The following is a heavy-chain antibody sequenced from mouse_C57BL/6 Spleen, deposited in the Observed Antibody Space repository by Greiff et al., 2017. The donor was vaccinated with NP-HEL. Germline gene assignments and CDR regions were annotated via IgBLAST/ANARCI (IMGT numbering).Heavy chain of an antibody. CDR1: GYTFTSYW. J-gene: IGHJ4*01. Sequence: QVQLQQSGAELVRPGSSVKLSCKASGYTFTSYWMDWVKQRPGQGLEWIGNIYPSDSETHYNQKFKDKATLTVDKSSSTAYMQLSSLTSEDSAVYYCAREGWDYGHYYAMDYWGQGTSVTVSS. CDR2: IYPSDSET. CDR3: AREGWDYGHYYAMDY. V-gene: IGHV1-61*01. D-gene: IGHD1-1*01.